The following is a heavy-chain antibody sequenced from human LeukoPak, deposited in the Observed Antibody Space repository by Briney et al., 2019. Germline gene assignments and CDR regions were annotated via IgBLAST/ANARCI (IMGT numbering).Heavy chain of an antibody. Sequence: EASVKVSCKASGYTFTGYYMHWVRQAPGQGREWMGWINPNSGGTNYAQKFQGRVTMTRDTSTSTAYMELSRLRSDDTAADYCARGHSSGSRDYMDVWGKGTTVTVSS. V-gene: IGHV1-2*02. D-gene: IGHD6-19*01. CDR3: ARGHSSGSRDYMDV. CDR1: GYTFTGYY. J-gene: IGHJ6*03. CDR2: INPNSGGT.